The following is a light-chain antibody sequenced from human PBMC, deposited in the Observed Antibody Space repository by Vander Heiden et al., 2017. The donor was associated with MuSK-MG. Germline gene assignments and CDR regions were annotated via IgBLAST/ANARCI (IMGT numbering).Light chain of an antibody. Sequence: EIVITQSPATLSVSPGERATLSCRASQSVSNNLAWYQQKPGQAPRLLIYGASTRATGIPARFSGSGSGTEFTLTISSLQSEDFAVYYCQQYNNWPPNTFGQGTKLEIK. V-gene: IGKV3-15*01. CDR3: QQYNNWPPNT. J-gene: IGKJ2*01. CDR2: GAS. CDR1: QSVSNN.